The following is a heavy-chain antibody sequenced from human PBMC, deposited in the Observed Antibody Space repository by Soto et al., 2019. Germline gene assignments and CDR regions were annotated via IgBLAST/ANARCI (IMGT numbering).Heavy chain of an antibody. CDR1: GFTFSNAW. J-gene: IGHJ5*02. D-gene: IGHD2-15*01. CDR2: IKSKTDGGTT. CDR3: TTEMIYCSGGSCYLDWFDP. V-gene: IGHV3-15*01. Sequence: PGGSLRLSCTASGFTFSNAWMSWVRQAPGKGLEWVGRIKSKTDGGTTDYAAPVKGRFTISRDDSKNTLYLQMNSLKTEDTAVYYCTTEMIYCSGGSCYLDWFDPWGQGTLVTVSS.